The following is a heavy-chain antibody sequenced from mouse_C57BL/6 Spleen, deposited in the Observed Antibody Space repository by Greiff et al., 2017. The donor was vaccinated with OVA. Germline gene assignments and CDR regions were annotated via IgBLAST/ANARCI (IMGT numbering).Heavy chain of an antibody. D-gene: IGHD2-4*01. V-gene: IGHV1-7*01. CDR3: ARGSYDDDGAMDY. J-gene: IGHJ4*01. Sequence: QVQLQQSGAELAKPGASVKLSCKASGYTFTSYWMHWVKQRPGQGLEWIGYINPSSGYTKYNQKFKDKATLTADKSSSTAYMQLSSLTYEDSAVYYCARGSYDDDGAMDYWGQGTSVTVSS. CDR2: INPSSGYT. CDR1: GYTFTSYW.